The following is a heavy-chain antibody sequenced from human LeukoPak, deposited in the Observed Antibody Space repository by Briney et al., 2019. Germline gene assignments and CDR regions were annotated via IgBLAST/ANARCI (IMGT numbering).Heavy chain of an antibody. CDR3: AKDGVAAAAGTGVHFDY. D-gene: IGHD6-13*01. Sequence: GGSLRLSCAASGFTFSSYGMHWVRQAPGKGLEWVAFIRYDGSNKYYADSVKGRFTISRDNSKNTLYLQMNSLRAEDTAVYYCAKDGVAAAAGTGVHFDYWGQGTLVTVSS. CDR2: IRYDGSNK. CDR1: GFTFSSYG. J-gene: IGHJ4*02. V-gene: IGHV3-30*02.